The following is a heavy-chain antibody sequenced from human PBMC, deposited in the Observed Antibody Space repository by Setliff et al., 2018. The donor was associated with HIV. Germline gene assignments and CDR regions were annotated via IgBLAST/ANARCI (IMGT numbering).Heavy chain of an antibody. J-gene: IGHJ6*02. V-gene: IGHV4-4*08. CDR3: ARKAADVSGGGMDV. D-gene: IGHD2-15*01. Sequence: SETLSLTCTASGGSINYYYWSWIRQPLGKNPEYIGYIHPSGETYYSPSLMSRLTISLDTANNRFSLRLTSATAADTAIYYCARKAADVSGGGMDVWGQGTTVTVSS. CDR2: IHPSGET. CDR1: GGSINYYY.